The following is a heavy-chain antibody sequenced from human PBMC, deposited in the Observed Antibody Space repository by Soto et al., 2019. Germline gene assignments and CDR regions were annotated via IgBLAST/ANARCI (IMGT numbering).Heavy chain of an antibody. J-gene: IGHJ6*02. Sequence: EVQLLESGGGLVQPGGSLRLSCAASGFTFNNYAMSWVRQAPDKGLEWVSAISGRGGSTYYADSVKDRFTISRDNSKNTLFLKMNSLRAEDTAVYYCAKDSTVTTSLYSYYYGLDVWGQGTTVTVSS. CDR2: ISGRGGST. D-gene: IGHD4-17*01. CDR1: GFTFNNYA. CDR3: AKDSTVTTSLYSYYYGLDV. V-gene: IGHV3-23*01.